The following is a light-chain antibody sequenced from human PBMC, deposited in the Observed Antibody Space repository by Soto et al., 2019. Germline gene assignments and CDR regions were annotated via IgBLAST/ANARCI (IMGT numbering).Light chain of an antibody. CDR2: EVN. V-gene: IGLV2-14*01. J-gene: IGLJ2*01. CDR1: SSDVGGYNY. Sequence: QSALTQPASVSGSPGQSITISCTGTSSDVGGYNYVSWYQQHPGKSPKLMIYEVNNRPSGVSNRFSGSKSGNTASLTISGLQAEDGADYYCSSFTSSSTVLFGGGTKVTVL. CDR3: SSFTSSSTVL.